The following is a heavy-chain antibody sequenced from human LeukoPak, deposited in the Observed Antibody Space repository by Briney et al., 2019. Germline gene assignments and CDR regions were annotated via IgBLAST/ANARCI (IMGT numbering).Heavy chain of an antibody. CDR2: IYYSGST. V-gene: IGHV4-39*01. J-gene: IGHJ4*02. CDR3: ARHLGYSSGWYYFDY. CDR1: GGSISSSSYY. D-gene: IGHD6-19*01. Sequence: SETLSLTCTVSGGSISSSSYYWGWTRQPPGKGLEWIGSIYYSGSTYYNPSLKSRVTISVDTSKNQFSLKLSSVTAAGTAVYYCARHLGYSSGWYYFDYWGQGTLVTVSS.